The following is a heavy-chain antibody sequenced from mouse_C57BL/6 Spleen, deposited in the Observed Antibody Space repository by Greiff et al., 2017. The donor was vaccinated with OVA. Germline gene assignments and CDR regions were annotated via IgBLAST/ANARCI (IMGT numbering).Heavy chain of an antibody. Sequence: EVKLVESGGGLVKPGGSLKLSCAASGFTFSDYGMHWVRQAPEKGLEWVAYISSGSSTIYYAATVKGRFTISRDNAKNTLFLQMTGLRSEDTAMYYCARPGTTVVDWYFDVWGTGTTVTVSS. CDR3: ARPGTTVVDWYFDV. J-gene: IGHJ1*03. V-gene: IGHV5-17*01. CDR2: ISSGSSTI. D-gene: IGHD1-1*01. CDR1: GFTFSDYG.